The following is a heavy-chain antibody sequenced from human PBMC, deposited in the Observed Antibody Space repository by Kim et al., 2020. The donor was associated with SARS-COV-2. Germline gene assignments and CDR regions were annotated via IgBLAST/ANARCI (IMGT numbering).Heavy chain of an antibody. V-gene: IGHV5-51*01. Sequence: RYSPSFQGQVTISADKSISTAYLQWSSLKASDTAMYYCARRQYSSSFSDYWGQGTLVTVSS. CDR3: ARRQYSSSFSDY. D-gene: IGHD6-6*01. J-gene: IGHJ4*02.